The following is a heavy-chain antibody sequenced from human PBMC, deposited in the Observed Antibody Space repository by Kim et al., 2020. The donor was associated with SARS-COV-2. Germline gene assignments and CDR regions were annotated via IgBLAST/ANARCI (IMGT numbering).Heavy chain of an antibody. D-gene: IGHD3-22*01. CDR3: ARGDSSGYYPFDS. V-gene: IGHV3-48*02. J-gene: IGHJ4*02. Sequence: GGSLRLSCAASGFTFNNYDMNWVRQAPGKGLEWVSYISSSSSTIYYVDSLKGRVTISRDNAKNSLYLQMNSLRDEDTAVYYCARGDSSGYYPFDSWGQGTLVTVSS. CDR1: GFTFNNYD. CDR2: ISSSSSTI.